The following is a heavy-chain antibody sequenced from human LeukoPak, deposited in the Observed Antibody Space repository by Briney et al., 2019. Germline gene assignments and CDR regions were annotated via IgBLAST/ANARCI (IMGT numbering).Heavy chain of an antibody. CDR3: ARSHYYETSGYFSYYYGLDV. D-gene: IGHD3-22*01. CDR2: INNDGGST. V-gene: IGHV3-74*01. Sequence: PGGTLRLSCEVSGFNFSGYWMHWVRPAPGKGLLWVSRINNDGGSTREADSVKGPITISRDNAKNTLYLQMNSLRAEDTAVYYCARSHYYETSGYFSYYYGLDVWGQGTTVTVSS. J-gene: IGHJ6*02. CDR1: GFNFSGYW.